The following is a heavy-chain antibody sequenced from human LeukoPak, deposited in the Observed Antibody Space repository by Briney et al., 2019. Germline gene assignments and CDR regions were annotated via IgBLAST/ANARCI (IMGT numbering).Heavy chain of an antibody. CDR1: GYTFTSYD. V-gene: IGHV1-8*01. J-gene: IGHJ4*02. Sequence: GASVTVSCKASGYTFTSYDINWVGQATGQGLEWMGWMNPNSGNTGYAQKFQGRVTMNRNTSISTAYMELSSLRSEDTAVYYCARFGSGSYDFDYWGQGTLVTVSS. D-gene: IGHD1-26*01. CDR2: MNPNSGNT. CDR3: ARFGSGSYDFDY.